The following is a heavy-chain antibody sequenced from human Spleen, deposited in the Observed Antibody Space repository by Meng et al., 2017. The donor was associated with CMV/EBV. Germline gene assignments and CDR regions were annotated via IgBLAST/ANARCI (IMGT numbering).Heavy chain of an antibody. CDR2: IYYSGST. D-gene: IGHD3-3*01. V-gene: IGHV4-38-2*02. CDR3: ARDAGHDFWTHAFDI. J-gene: IGHJ3*02. Sequence: SETLSLTCTVSGYSISSGYYWGWIRQPPGKGLEWIGSIYYSGSTYYNPSLKSRVTISVDTSKNQFSLKLSSVTAADTAVYYCARDAGHDFWTHAFDIWGQGTMVTVSS. CDR1: GYSISSGYY.